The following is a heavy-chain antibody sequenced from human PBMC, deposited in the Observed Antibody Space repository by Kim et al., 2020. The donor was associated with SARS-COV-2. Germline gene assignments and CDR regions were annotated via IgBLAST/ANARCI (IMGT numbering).Heavy chain of an antibody. D-gene: IGHD3-22*01. CDR2: ITSSSNYI. CDR3: AREIYYDSNGYYYIHDAIDV. J-gene: IGHJ3*01. V-gene: IGHV3-21*01. CDR1: GFTFSGYA. Sequence: GGSLRLSCAASGFTFSGYAINWVRQAPGKGLEWVSSITSSSNYIYYADSVRGRFTISRDNARNSLYLQMNSLRAEDTAVYYCAREIYYDSNGYYYIHDAIDVGGQAT.